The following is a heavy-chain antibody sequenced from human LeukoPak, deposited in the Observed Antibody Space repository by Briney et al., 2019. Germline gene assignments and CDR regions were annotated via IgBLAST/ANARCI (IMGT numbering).Heavy chain of an antibody. CDR1: GFTFSSYA. Sequence: GGSLRLSCAASGFTFSSYAMSWVRQAPGKGLEWVSAISGSGGSTYYADSVKGRFTISRDNAKNSLYLQMNSLRAEDTAVYYCARGRRDGYNYVPPYTFDYWGQGTLVTVSS. CDR2: ISGSGGST. V-gene: IGHV3-23*01. CDR3: ARGRRDGYNYVPPYTFDY. D-gene: IGHD5-12*01. J-gene: IGHJ4*02.